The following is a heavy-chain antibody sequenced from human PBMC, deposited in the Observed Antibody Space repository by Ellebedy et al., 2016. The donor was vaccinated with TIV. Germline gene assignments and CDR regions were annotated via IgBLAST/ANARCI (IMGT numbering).Heavy chain of an antibody. V-gene: IGHV3-30*18. CDR3: VKGGYDRSGYNAPPVEC. D-gene: IGHD3-22*01. CDR2: IANDESGR. Sequence: PGGSLRLSCAASGFTFSTYWMHWVRQAPGKGLEWVAVIANDESGRHYADSVKGRFTVSRDNSKNTLDLQMNSLRVEDTAVYYCVKGGYDRSGYNAPPVECWGQGTLVTVSS. CDR1: GFTFSTYW. J-gene: IGHJ4*02.